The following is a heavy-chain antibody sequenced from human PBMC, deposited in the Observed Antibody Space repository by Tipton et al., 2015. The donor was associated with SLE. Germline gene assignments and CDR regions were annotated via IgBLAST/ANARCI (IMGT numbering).Heavy chain of an antibody. CDR3: ARGPPGSLGY. CDR2: IYYTGST. J-gene: IGHJ4*02. Sequence: TLSLTCTVSEGSISSGGYYWSWIRQHPGKGLEWIGYIYYTGSTYYNPSLKSRVAMSVDTSKNQFSLRLSSVTAADTAMYYCARGPPGSLGYWGQGTLVTVSS. V-gene: IGHV4-31*03. CDR1: EGSISSGGYY.